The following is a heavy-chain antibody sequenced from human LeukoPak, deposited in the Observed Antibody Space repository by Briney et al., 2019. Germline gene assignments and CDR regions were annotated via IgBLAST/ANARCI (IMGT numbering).Heavy chain of an antibody. J-gene: IGHJ5*02. CDR1: GDSMSSSRFS. Sequence: SQTLSLTCDVSGDSMSSSRFSWGWIRQTPGKGLEWIGYSYHGGSTHYNPSLKSRVTISVDRSKKQFSLNLNSVTAADTAVYYCARMVVDVTRWFDPWGQGILVTVSS. CDR2: SYHGGST. D-gene: IGHD2-15*01. V-gene: IGHV4-30-2*01. CDR3: ARMVVDVTRWFDP.